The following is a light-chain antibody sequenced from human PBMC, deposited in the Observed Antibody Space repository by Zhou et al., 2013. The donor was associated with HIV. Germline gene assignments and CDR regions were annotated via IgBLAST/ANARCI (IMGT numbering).Light chain of an antibody. CDR1: LSISTW. J-gene: IGKJ4*01. CDR3: QQYNNWPPLT. V-gene: IGKV1-5*03. CDR2: KAS. Sequence: DIQMTQSPSTLSASVGDRVTITCRASLSISTWLAWYQQKPGKAPKLLIYKASSLESGVPSRFSGSGSGTEFTLTISSLQPDDFATYYCQQYNNWPPLTFGGGTKVEIK.